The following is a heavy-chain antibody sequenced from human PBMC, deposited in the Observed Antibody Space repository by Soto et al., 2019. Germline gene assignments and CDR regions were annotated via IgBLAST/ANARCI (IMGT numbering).Heavy chain of an antibody. V-gene: IGHV1-69*13. CDR2: IIPIFGTA. CDR3: ARGITGTTHYYGMDV. Sequence: SVKVSCKASGGTFSSYAISWVRQAPGQGLEWMGGIIPIFGTANYAQKFQGRVTITADESTSTAYMELSSLRSEDTAVYYCARGITGTTHYYGMDVWGQGTTVTVSS. J-gene: IGHJ6*02. CDR1: GGTFSSYA. D-gene: IGHD1-20*01.